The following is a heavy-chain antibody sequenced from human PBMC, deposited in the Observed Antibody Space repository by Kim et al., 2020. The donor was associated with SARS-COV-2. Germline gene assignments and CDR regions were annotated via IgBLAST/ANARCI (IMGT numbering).Heavy chain of an antibody. CDR2: FDPEDGET. J-gene: IGHJ4*02. V-gene: IGHV1-24*01. CDR1: GYTLTELS. D-gene: IGHD2-2*01. CDR3: ATTPYCSSTSCSNSFDY. Sequence: ASVKVSCKVSGYTLTELSMHWVRQAPGKGLEWMGGFDPEDGETIYAQKFQGRVTMTEDTSTDTAYMELSSLRSEDTAVYYCATTPYCSSTSCSNSFDYWGQGTLVTVSS.